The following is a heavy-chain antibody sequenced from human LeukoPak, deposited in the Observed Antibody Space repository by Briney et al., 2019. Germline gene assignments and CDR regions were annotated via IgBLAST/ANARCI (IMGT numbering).Heavy chain of an antibody. CDR3: ARSSTYFDTSGYPDY. CDR1: GGSIRSYY. V-gene: IGHV4-59*08. D-gene: IGHD3-22*01. J-gene: IGHJ4*02. CDR2: LYYSGST. Sequence: SETLSLTCTVSGGSIRSYYWSWIRQPPGKGLEWIGYLYYSGSTNYNPSLKSRVTISVDTSKNQFSLKLSSVTAADTAVYYCARSSTYFDTSGYPDYWGQGTLVTVSS.